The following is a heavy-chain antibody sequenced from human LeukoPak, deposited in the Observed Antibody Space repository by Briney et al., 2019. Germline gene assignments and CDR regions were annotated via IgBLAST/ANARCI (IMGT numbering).Heavy chain of an antibody. V-gene: IGHV4-31*03. J-gene: IGHJ4*02. CDR2: IYYSGST. D-gene: IGHD3-22*01. CDR3: AREDSSGYYYRGTFDY. CDR1: GGSISSGGYY. Sequence: PSETLSLTCTVSGGSISSGGYYWSRLRPHPGKGLEWIGYIYYSGSTYYNPSLKRRVTISVDTSKNQFSLKLTSLTAADTAVDYCAREDSSGYYYRGTFDYWGQGTLVTVSS.